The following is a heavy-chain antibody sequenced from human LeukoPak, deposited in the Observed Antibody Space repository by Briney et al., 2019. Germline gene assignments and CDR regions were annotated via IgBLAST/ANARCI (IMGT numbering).Heavy chain of an antibody. Sequence: ASVKVSCKASGYTFTGYYMHWVRQAPGQGLEWMRWINPNSGGTNYAQKFQGRVTMTRDTSISTAYMELSRPRSDDTAVYYCARSRGLNWFDPWGQGTLVTVSS. D-gene: IGHD3-16*01. CDR1: GYTFTGYY. CDR2: INPNSGGT. V-gene: IGHV1-2*02. CDR3: ARSRGLNWFDP. J-gene: IGHJ5*02.